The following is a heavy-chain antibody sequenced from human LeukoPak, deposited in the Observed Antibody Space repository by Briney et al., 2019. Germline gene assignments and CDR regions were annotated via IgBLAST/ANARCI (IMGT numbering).Heavy chain of an antibody. CDR1: GYTFTSYY. CDR3: ARGVRGVRSGNWFDP. V-gene: IGHV1-46*01. J-gene: IGHJ5*02. Sequence: GASVKVSCKASGYTFTSYYMHWVRQAPGQGPEWMGIINPSGGSTSYAQKFQGRVTMTRDTSTSTVYMELSSLRSEDTAVYYCARGVRGVRSGNWFDPWGQGTLVTVSS. CDR2: INPSGGST. D-gene: IGHD2-8*01.